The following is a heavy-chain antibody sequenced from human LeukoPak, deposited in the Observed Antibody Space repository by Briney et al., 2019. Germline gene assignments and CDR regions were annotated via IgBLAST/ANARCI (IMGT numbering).Heavy chain of an antibody. CDR3: ARQGVGATVDL. CDR2: IYYSGST. D-gene: IGHD1-26*01. J-gene: IGHJ2*01. CDR1: GGSISSSSYY. V-gene: IGHV4-39*01. Sequence: SETLSLTCTVSGGSISSSSYYWGWIRQPPGKGLEWIGSIYYSGSTYYNPSLKSRVTISVDTSKNQFSLKLSSVTAADTAVYYCARQGVGATVDLWGRGTLVTVSS.